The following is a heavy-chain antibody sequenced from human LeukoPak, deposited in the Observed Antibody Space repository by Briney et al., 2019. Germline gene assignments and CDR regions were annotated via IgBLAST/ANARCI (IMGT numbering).Heavy chain of an antibody. D-gene: IGHD6-19*01. Sequence: PSETLSLTCTVSNVSISSGSHYWNWIRQPAGKGLEWIGRIYAGGRSNYNPSFRSRVTISVDTSKNQFSLRLSSVTATDTGVYYCASDHSGWLGLGYWGQGTLVSVSS. CDR2: IYAGGRS. V-gene: IGHV4-61*02. CDR1: NVSISSGSHY. CDR3: ASDHSGWLGLGY. J-gene: IGHJ4*02.